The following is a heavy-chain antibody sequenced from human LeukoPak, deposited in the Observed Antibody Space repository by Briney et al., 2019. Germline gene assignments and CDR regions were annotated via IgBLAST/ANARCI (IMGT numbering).Heavy chain of an antibody. CDR2: INPSGGST. V-gene: IGHV1-46*01. Sequence: GASVTVSYKASGYTFTSYYMHWVRQAPGQGRKWMGIINPSGGSTSYAQKFQGRVTMTRDTSTSTVYMELSSLRSEDTAVYYCARDTRITMVRGLLDYWGQGTLVTVSS. CDR3: ARDTRITMVRGLLDY. CDR1: GYTFTSYY. J-gene: IGHJ4*02. D-gene: IGHD3-10*01.